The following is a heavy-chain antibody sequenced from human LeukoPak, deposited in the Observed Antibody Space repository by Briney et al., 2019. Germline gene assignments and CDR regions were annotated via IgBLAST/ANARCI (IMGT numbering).Heavy chain of an antibody. J-gene: IGHJ4*02. Sequence: ASVKVSCKASGYTFTDYYMHWVRHAPGQGFEWMRWINPNDGDTYYAQKFQGRVTMTRDTSISTAHMEVSRLRSDDTAVYYCARANFLYCSSTSCLFDFWGQGTRVTVS. V-gene: IGHV1-2*02. CDR3: ARANFLYCSSTSCLFDF. CDR2: INPNDGDT. CDR1: GYTFTDYY. D-gene: IGHD2-2*01.